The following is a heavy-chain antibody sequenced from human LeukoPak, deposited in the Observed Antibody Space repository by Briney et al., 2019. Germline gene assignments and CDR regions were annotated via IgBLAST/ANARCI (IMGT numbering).Heavy chain of an antibody. D-gene: IGHD5-24*01. CDR1: GGSISSYY. J-gene: IGHJ4*02. Sequence: SETLSLTCTVSGGSISSYYWSWIRQPPGKGLEWLGYIYYSGSTNYNPSLKSRVAISVDTSKNQFSLKLSSVTAADTAVYYCGGSLGEMATITVIDYWGQGTLVTVSS. V-gene: IGHV4-59*08. CDR3: GGSLGEMATITVIDY. CDR2: IYYSGST.